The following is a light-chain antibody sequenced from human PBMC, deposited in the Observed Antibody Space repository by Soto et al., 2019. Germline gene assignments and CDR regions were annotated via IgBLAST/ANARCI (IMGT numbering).Light chain of an antibody. CDR3: MQALQTPLT. J-gene: IGKJ4*01. V-gene: IGKV2-28*01. CDR1: QSLLHTNGYNY. Sequence: DLVMTQSPLSLPVTPGEPASISCRSSQSLLHTNGYNYLDWYLQKPGQSPQLLIYLGSNRASGVPDRFSGSGSGTDFTLQISRVEAEDVGVYYCMQALQTPLTFGGGTKVEI. CDR2: LGS.